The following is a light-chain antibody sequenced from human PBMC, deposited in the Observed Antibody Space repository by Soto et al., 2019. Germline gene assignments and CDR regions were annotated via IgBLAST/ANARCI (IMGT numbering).Light chain of an antibody. CDR3: QQSSNTPYT. J-gene: IGKJ2*01. CDR1: QSVSSY. Sequence: DIQMTQSPSSLSASVGDRVTITCRASQSVSSYLNWYQQKPDKAPKLLIYAASSLQSGVPSRFSGSGSGTDFTLTISNLQPEDFATYYCQQSSNTPYTFAQGTKLEIK. CDR2: AAS. V-gene: IGKV1-39*01.